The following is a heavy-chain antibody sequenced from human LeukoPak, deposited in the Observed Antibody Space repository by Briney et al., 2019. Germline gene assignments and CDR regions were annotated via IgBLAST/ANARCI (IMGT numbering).Heavy chain of an antibody. D-gene: IGHD4-23*01. CDR1: GFIFSSYE. J-gene: IGHJ4*02. V-gene: IGHV3-48*03. CDR2: IRSSGSTI. Sequence: GGSLRLSCAASGFIFSSYEMIWVRQAPGKGLEWVSYIRSSGSTIYYADSVKGRFTISRDNAKNSLYLQMNSLRAEDTAVYYCARDFGRWYFDYWGQGTLVTVSS. CDR3: ARDFGRWYFDY.